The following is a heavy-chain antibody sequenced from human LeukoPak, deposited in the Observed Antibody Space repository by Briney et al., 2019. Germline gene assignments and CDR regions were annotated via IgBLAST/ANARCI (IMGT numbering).Heavy chain of an antibody. Sequence: SVKVSCKASGGTFSSYAISWVRQAPGQGLEWMGGIIPIFGTANYAQKFQGRVTITTDESTSTAYMELSSLRSEDTAVYYCAGAGELDYGDYGGGNWFDPWGQGTLVTVSS. J-gene: IGHJ5*02. CDR2: IIPIFGTA. CDR1: GGTFSSYA. CDR3: AGAGELDYGDYGGGNWFDP. V-gene: IGHV1-69*05. D-gene: IGHD4-17*01.